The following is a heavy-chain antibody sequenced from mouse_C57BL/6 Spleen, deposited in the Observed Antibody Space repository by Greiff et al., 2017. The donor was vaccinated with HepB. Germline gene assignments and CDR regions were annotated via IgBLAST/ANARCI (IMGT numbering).Heavy chain of an antibody. Sequence: VQLQQSGAELVKPGASVKLSCKASGYTFTEYTIHWVKQRSGQGLEWIGWFYPGSGSIKYNEKFKDKATLTADKSSSTVYMELSRLTSEDSAVYFYSRHEEESPYGNSGAMDYWGQGTSVTVSS. D-gene: IGHD2-1*01. CDR1: GYTFTEYT. CDR2: FYPGSGSI. J-gene: IGHJ4*01. V-gene: IGHV1-62-2*01. CDR3: SRHEEESPYGNSGAMDY.